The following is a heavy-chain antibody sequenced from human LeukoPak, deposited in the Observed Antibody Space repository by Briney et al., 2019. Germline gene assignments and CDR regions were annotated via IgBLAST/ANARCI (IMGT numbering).Heavy chain of an antibody. V-gene: IGHV3-9*03. CDR2: INWNSDTI. D-gene: IGHD3-10*01. CDR3: VKSPRGAVWYYFDY. Sequence: QTGGSLRLSCVASGFTFDNYAMHWVRHAPGKALEWVSGINWNSDTIKYADSVKGRFTISRDNAKSSLYLQMNSLRAEDMALYFCVKSPRGAVWYYFDYWGQGTLVTVSS. CDR1: GFTFDNYA. J-gene: IGHJ4*02.